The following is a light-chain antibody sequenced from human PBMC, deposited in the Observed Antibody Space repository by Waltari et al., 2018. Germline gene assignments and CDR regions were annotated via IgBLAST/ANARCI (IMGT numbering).Light chain of an antibody. CDR2: GAS. J-gene: IGKJ2*01. Sequence: ELVLTQSPGTLSLSPGERATLSCRASQSVSSSYLAWFQQKPGQAPRLLIYGASSRASGIPDRFTGSGSATDFTLTIGRLEPEDFAVYYCQHYGWPPYTFGQGTKLEI. CDR3: QHYGWPPYT. CDR1: QSVSSSY. V-gene: IGKV3-20*01.